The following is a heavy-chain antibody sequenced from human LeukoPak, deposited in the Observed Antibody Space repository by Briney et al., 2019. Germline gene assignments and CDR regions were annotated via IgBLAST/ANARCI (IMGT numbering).Heavy chain of an antibody. CDR1: GGSISGSSYY. J-gene: IGHJ5*02. V-gene: IGHV4-39*01. CDR2: IHKSGNT. CDR3: ARLVTAATGNCFDP. Sequence: PSETLSLTCTVSGGSISGSSYYWAWIRQSPGKGLEWIGSIHKSGNTYYTASLKSRVTISVDTSKNQFSLKLTSATATDTAVYYCARLVTAATGNCFDPWGQGTLVTVSS. D-gene: IGHD1-7*01.